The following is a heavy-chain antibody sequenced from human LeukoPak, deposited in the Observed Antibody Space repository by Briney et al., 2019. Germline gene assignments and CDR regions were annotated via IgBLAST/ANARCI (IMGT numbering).Heavy chain of an antibody. D-gene: IGHD6-6*01. V-gene: IGHV4-39*01. J-gene: IGHJ6*03. CDR2: IYYSGST. CDR1: GGSISSSSYY. Sequence: KPSETLSLTCTVSGGSISSSSYYWGWIRQPPGKGLEWIGSIYYSGSTYYNPSLKSRVTISVDTSKNQFSLKLSSVTAADTAVYYCARGRVDYSISSRYYYYYMDVWGKGTTVTVSS. CDR3: ARGRVDYSISSRYYYYYMDV.